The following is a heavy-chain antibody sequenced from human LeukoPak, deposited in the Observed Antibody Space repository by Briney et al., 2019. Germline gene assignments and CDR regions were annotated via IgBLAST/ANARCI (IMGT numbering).Heavy chain of an antibody. Sequence: SSETLSLTCTVSGGSISSYYWSWIRRPPGKGLEWIGYIYYSGSTNYNPSLKSRVTISVDTSKNQFSLKLSSVTAADTAVYYCARVGYDFWSGYYYNWFDPWGQGTLVTVSS. V-gene: IGHV4-59*01. J-gene: IGHJ5*02. CDR3: ARVGYDFWSGYYYNWFDP. D-gene: IGHD3-3*01. CDR2: IYYSGST. CDR1: GGSISSYY.